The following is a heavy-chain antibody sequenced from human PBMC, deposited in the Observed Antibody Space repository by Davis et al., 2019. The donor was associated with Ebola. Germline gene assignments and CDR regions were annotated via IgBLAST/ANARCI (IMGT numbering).Heavy chain of an antibody. Sequence: GTLTLSCAASGFTFSSYSMNWVRQAPGKGLEWFSYISSSSSTIYYADSVKDRFTISRDNAKNSLYLQMNSLRDEDTAVYYCTRGRYGSGSYPFYFDYWGQGTLVTVSS. J-gene: IGHJ4*02. CDR1: GFTFSSYS. CDR3: TRGRYGSGSYPFYFDY. D-gene: IGHD3-10*01. CDR2: ISSSSSTI. V-gene: IGHV3-48*02.